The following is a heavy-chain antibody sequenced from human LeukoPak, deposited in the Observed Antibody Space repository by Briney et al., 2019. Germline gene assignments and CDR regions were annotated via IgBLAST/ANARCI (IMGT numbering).Heavy chain of an antibody. J-gene: IGHJ6*03. CDR2: IYSSGGT. CDR1: GGSISSYY. V-gene: IGHV4-4*09. D-gene: IGHD2-8*01. Sequence: KPSETLSLTCTVSGGSISSYYWSWIRQPPGKGLEWIGYIYSSGGTNYNPSLESRGTISVDTSKNQFSLNLSSVTAADTAVYYCARINTKVYYYTDVWGKGTTVTVS. CDR3: ARINTKVYYYTDV.